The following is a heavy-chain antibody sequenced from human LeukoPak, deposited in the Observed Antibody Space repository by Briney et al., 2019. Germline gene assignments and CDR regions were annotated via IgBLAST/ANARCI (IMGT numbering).Heavy chain of an antibody. Sequence: SETLSLTCAVYGGSFSGYYWSWIRQPPGKGLEWIGEINHSGSTNYNPSLKSRVTISVDTSKNQFSLKLSSVTAADTAVYYGARGYSYGHDYWGQGTLVTVSS. CDR1: GGSFSGYY. D-gene: IGHD5-18*01. V-gene: IGHV4-34*01. J-gene: IGHJ4*02. CDR2: INHSGST. CDR3: ARGYSYGHDY.